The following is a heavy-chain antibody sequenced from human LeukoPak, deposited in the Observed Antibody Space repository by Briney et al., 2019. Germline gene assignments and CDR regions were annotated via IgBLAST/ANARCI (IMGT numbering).Heavy chain of an antibody. CDR3: AKDSGVGMATTFSILDI. J-gene: IGHJ3*02. CDR1: GFTFSGYG. CDR2: LGYDGSNT. D-gene: IGHD5-24*01. V-gene: IGHV3-30*02. Sequence: GGSLRLSCAASGFTFSGYGMHWVRQAPGKGLEWVAFLGYDGSNTYYADSVKGRFTISRDNSKNTLYLQMNSLRAEDTAVYYCAKDSGVGMATTFSILDIWGQGTMVTVSS.